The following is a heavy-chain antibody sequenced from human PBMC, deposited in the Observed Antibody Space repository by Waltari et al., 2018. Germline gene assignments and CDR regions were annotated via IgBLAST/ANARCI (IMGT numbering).Heavy chain of an antibody. CDR3: ARHVSSRLVVPAAIWFDP. Sequence: QLQLQESGPGLVKPSETLSLTCTVSGGSISSSSYYWGWIRPPPGKGLEWIGSIYYSGAPSHNPSLKSRVTTSVDTSKNQFSLKRSSVTAADTAVYYCARHVSSRLVVPAAIWFDPWGQGTLVTVSS. CDR1: GGSISSSSYY. CDR2: IYYSGAP. J-gene: IGHJ5*02. D-gene: IGHD2-2*01. V-gene: IGHV4-39*01.